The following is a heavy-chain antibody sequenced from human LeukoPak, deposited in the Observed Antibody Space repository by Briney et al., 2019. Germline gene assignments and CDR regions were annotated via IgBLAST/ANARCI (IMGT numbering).Heavy chain of an antibody. J-gene: IGHJ5*02. CDR1: GFTFSSYA. D-gene: IGHD2/OR15-2a*01. Sequence: GGSLRLSCAASGFTFSSYALHWVRQAPGKGLEWVSVISYDGGKEYYADSVKGRFTISRDNSKNTLYLQMNRLRGEDTAVYYCARDRNSASANNWFDPWGQGTLVTVSS. V-gene: IGHV3-30-3*01. CDR2: ISYDGGKE. CDR3: ARDRNSASANNWFDP.